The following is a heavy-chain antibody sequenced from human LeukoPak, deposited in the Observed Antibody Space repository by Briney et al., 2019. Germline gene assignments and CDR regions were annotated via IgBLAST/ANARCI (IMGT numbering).Heavy chain of an antibody. CDR1: GGSFSGYY. CDR3: ARGPIQLWLQGRYYYYGMDV. CDR2: INHSGST. Sequence: SETLSLTCAVYGGSFSGYYWSWIRQPPGKGLEWIGEINHSGSTNYNPSLKSRVTISVDTPKNQFSLKLSSVTAADTAVYYCARGPIQLWLQGRYYYYGMDVWGQGTTVTVSS. J-gene: IGHJ6*02. D-gene: IGHD5-18*01. V-gene: IGHV4-34*01.